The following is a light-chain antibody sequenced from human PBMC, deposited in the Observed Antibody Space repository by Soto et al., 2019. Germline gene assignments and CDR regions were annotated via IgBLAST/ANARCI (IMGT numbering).Light chain of an antibody. V-gene: IGLV2-11*01. CDR3: CSSAGGYTWV. CDR2: DVN. J-gene: IGLJ3*02. CDR1: SSAFGGYKY. Sequence: QSVLTHPRSVSRSPGQSVTIPCTGTSSAFGGYKYVSWYQQYPCKTPQLMIYDVNERPSRVPYRFSGSKSGNTASLTISGLQAEDEADYYCCSSAGGYTWVFGGGTKVTVL.